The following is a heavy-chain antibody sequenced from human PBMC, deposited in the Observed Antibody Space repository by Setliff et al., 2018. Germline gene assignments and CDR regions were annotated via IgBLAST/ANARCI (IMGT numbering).Heavy chain of an antibody. CDR3: AREARYSYGHRTFDY. D-gene: IGHD5-18*01. J-gene: IGHJ4*02. CDR1: GGSISSYY. V-gene: IGHV4-59*01. CDR2: IYYSGST. Sequence: PSETLSLTCTVSGGSISSYYWSWIRQPPGKGLEWIGYIYYSGSTNYNPSLKSRVTISVDTSKNQFSLKLSSVTAADTAVYYCAREARYSYGHRTFDYWSQGTLVTVSS.